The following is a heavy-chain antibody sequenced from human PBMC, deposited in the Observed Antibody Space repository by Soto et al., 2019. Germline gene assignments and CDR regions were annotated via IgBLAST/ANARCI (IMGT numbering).Heavy chain of an antibody. J-gene: IGHJ5*02. CDR1: GYTFTSYG. D-gene: IGHD3-3*01. Sequence: GASVKVSCKASGYTFTSYGISWVRQAPGQGLEWMGWISAYNGNTNYAQKLQGRVTMTTDTSTSTAYMELRSLRSDDTAVHYCARVEGVYDFWSGYHFNWFDPWGQGTLVTVSS. CDR3: ARVEGVYDFWSGYHFNWFDP. V-gene: IGHV1-18*01. CDR2: ISAYNGNT.